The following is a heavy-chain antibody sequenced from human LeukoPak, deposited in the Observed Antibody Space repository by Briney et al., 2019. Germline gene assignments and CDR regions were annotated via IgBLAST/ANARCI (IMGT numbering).Heavy chain of an antibody. Sequence: PGGSLRLSCAASGFTFSYYTMHWVRQAPGKGPEWVALISSDGNNPYYADSVKGRFTISRDNSRNMLDLQMNSLRPEDTAVYYCARRDYDISLLDYWGQGTLVTVSS. V-gene: IGHV3-30-3*01. CDR3: ARRDYDISLLDY. CDR2: ISSDGNNP. D-gene: IGHD3-22*01. J-gene: IGHJ4*02. CDR1: GFTFSYYT.